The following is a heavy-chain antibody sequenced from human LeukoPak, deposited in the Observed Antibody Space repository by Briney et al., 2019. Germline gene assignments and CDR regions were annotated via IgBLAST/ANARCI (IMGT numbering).Heavy chain of an antibody. Sequence: GGSLRLSCAASGFTFSNYWMNWVRQPPGKGLEWVGNIMRDGSEIYYVDSVKGRFTISRDNAKNSLYLQMNSLRAEDTAVYYCARDPSRGYTYGYGDYWGQGTLVTVSS. D-gene: IGHD5-18*01. CDR3: ARDPSRGYTYGYGDY. J-gene: IGHJ4*02. CDR1: GFTFSNYW. CDR2: IMRDGSEI. V-gene: IGHV3-7*01.